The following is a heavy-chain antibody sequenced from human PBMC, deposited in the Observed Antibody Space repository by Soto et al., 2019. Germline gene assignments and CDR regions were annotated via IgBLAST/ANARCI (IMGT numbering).Heavy chain of an antibody. D-gene: IGHD3-22*01. Sequence: GSLRLSCAASGFTFSSYAMSWVRQAPGKGLEWIGEIYHSGSTNYNPSLKSRVTISVDKSKNQFSLKLSSVTAADTAVYYCAREGFYDSSGYMDYWGQGTLVTVSS. V-gene: IGHV4-4*02. CDR3: AREGFYDSSGYMDY. CDR2: IYHSGST. J-gene: IGHJ4*02. CDR1: GFTFSSYAM.